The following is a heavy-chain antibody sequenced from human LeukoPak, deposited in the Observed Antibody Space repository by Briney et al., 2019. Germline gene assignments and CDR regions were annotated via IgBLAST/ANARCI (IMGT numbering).Heavy chain of an antibody. CDR3: VTRISGVAY. CDR1: GFTFSGYA. CDR2: VKSKTDGETT. D-gene: IGHD1-26*01. Sequence: GSLRLSCAASGFTFSGYAMTWVRQAPGKGLEWVGRVKSKTDGETTDYTAPVKGRFIVSRDDSKNTLFLEMNSLKTEDTAVYFCVTRISGVAYWGQGTLVTVSS. J-gene: IGHJ4*02. V-gene: IGHV3-15*01.